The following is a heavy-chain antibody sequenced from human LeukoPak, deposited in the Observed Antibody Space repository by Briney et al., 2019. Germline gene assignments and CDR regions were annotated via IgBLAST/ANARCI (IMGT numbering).Heavy chain of an antibody. D-gene: IGHD6-19*01. CDR1: GGSISSSSYY. CDR3: GRHQWHYYYYLGV. V-gene: IGHV4-39*01. Sequence: PSETLSLTCTVSGGSISSSSYYWGGIRDPPGRGLEWIGSIYYSEDTYYNQSLTSRRVTISVDTYKNQSPLRLSSVTAADTAVYYCGRHQWHYYYYLGVWGKGSTVTVSS. J-gene: IGHJ6*03. CDR2: IYYSEDT.